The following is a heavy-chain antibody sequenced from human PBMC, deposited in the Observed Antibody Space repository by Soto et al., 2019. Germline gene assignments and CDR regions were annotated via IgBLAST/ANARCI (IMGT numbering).Heavy chain of an antibody. J-gene: IGHJ4*02. D-gene: IGHD2-21*01. Sequence: GGPLTLSCAASGFTFCSKGLHWVRQAPGTGLVWVSHLKSDGSSTTYADSVKGRFTISRDNAKNTLYLQMNSLRAEDTAVYYCVRDMWWSVDYWGQGTLVTVSS. CDR2: LKSDGSST. V-gene: IGHV3-74*01. CDR3: VRDMWWSVDY. CDR1: GFTFCSKG.